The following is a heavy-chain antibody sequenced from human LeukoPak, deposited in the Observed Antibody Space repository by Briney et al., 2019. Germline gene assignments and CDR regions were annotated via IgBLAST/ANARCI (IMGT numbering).Heavy chain of an antibody. CDR1: GFTFSSYW. Sequence: PGGSLRLSCAASGFTFSSYWMSWVRQAPGKGLEWAAVIWYDGNNRYFADSVKGRFTISRDNSKNTLYLQMNSLRAEDTAVYYCARSYRSGFYYFDYWGQGTPVTVSS. J-gene: IGHJ4*02. V-gene: IGHV3-33*08. CDR3: ARSYRSGFYYFDY. CDR2: IWYDGNNR. D-gene: IGHD6-19*01.